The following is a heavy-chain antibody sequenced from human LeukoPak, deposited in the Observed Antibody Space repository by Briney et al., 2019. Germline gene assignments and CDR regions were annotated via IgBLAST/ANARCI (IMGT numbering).Heavy chain of an antibody. Sequence: PSETLSLTCAVYGGSFSGYYWSWIRQPPGKGLEWIGEINHSGSTNYNPSLKSRVTISVDTSKNQFSLKLSSVTAADTAVYYCASRPNYKRIRQQLVRGWFDPWGQGTLVAVSS. V-gene: IGHV4-34*01. CDR3: ASRPNYKRIRQQLVRGWFDP. J-gene: IGHJ5*02. CDR2: INHSGST. D-gene: IGHD6-13*01. CDR1: GGSFSGYY.